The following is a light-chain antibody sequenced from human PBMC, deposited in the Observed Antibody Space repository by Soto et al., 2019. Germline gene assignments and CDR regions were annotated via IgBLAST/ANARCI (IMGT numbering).Light chain of an antibody. Sequence: EIVLTQSPGTLSLSPGERATLSCRASQSISSSDLAWYQHRPCQAPRLLISAASSRATGIPVRFSGSGSGTDFTLSISRLGPEDFAVYYCQHYGSSSWTFGQGTKVEIK. CDR2: AAS. V-gene: IGKV3-20*01. J-gene: IGKJ1*01. CDR1: QSISSSD. CDR3: QHYGSSSWT.